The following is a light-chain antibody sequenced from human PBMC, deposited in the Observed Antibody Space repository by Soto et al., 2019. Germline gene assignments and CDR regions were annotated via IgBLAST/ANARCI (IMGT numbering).Light chain of an antibody. Sequence: EIVMTQSPATLSVSPGERATLSCRASQSISSKVGWYQQKPGQAPRLLIYGASTRATGVPPRFSGSGSGTEFTLTISRLQSEDVADYHCQQYNIWSSITFGQGTRLEIK. CDR3: QQYNIWSSIT. V-gene: IGKV3-15*01. CDR1: QSISSK. CDR2: GAS. J-gene: IGKJ5*01.